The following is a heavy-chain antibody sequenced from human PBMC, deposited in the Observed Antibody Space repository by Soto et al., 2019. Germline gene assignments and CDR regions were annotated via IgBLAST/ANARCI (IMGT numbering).Heavy chain of an antibody. J-gene: IGHJ3*02. CDR1: GGTFSSYT. V-gene: IGHV1-69*08. Sequence: QVQLVQSGAEVKKPGSSVKVSCKASGGTFSSYTISWVRQAPGQGLEWMGRIIPILGIANYAQKLQGRVTNTADKSTSTAYMEQSSLRSEDTAVYYCARDLLPGTTDAFDIWGQGTMVTVSS. CDR2: IIPILGIA. CDR3: ARDLLPGTTDAFDI. D-gene: IGHD1-7*01.